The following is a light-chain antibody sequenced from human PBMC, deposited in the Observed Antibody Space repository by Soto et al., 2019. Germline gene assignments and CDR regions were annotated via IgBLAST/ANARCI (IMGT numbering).Light chain of an antibody. V-gene: IGLV3-21*01. CDR3: QVWDTSNDHHV. J-gene: IGLJ1*01. Sequence: SYELTQSPSLSVAPGQTATITCGGNNIGSKSVNWYQHMAGQAPVLVMSYDSDRPSGIPERFSGSNSGNTATLTLSRVESGDEAEYYCQVWDTSNDHHVFGSGTKLTVL. CDR2: YDS. CDR1: NIGSKS.